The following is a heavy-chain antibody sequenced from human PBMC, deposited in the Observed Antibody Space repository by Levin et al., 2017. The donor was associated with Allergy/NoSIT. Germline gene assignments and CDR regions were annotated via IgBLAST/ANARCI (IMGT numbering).Heavy chain of an antibody. V-gene: IGHV3-20*04. J-gene: IGHJ4*02. D-gene: IGHD4-17*01. CDR3: ARDLIPYGDYAYFDY. CDR1: GFTFDDYG. CDR2: INWNGGST. Sequence: GGSLRLSCAASGFTFDDYGMSWVRQAPGKGLEWVSGINWNGGSTGYADSVKGRFTISRDNAKNSLYLQMNSLRAEDTALYCCARDLIPYGDYAYFDYWGQGTLVTVAS.